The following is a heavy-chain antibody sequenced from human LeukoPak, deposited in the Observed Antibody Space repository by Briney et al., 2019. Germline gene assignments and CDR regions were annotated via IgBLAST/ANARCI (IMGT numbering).Heavy chain of an antibody. Sequence: SETLSVTCSVSGGSVSSGGFYWGWLRQPPGKGPEWIATIYYTGSTYYNPSLKSRVTISIDTSKNQFSLRLTSVTATDTAVYHCALHSGSGSLSRPFDPWGQGTLVTVSS. CDR1: GGSVSSGGFY. CDR3: ALHSGSGSLSRPFDP. D-gene: IGHD3-10*01. CDR2: IYYTGST. J-gene: IGHJ5*02. V-gene: IGHV4-39*01.